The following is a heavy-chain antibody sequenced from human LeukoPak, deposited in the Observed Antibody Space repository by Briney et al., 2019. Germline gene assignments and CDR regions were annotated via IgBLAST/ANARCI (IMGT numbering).Heavy chain of an antibody. CDR3: AKDWGAWGYGYNFDY. Sequence: GGSLRLSCAASGFTFSTYGMHWVRQAPGKGLEWVAVISHDGSNKYHADAVKGRFTISRDNSKSTLYLQMNSLRVEDTAVYYCAKDWGAWGYGYNFDYWGQGTLVAVSS. V-gene: IGHV3-30*18. D-gene: IGHD5-18*01. J-gene: IGHJ4*02. CDR1: GFTFSTYG. CDR2: ISHDGSNK.